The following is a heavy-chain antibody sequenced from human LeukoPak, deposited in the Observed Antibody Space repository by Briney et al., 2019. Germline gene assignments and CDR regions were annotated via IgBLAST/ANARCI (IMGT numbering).Heavy chain of an antibody. J-gene: IGHJ6*03. Sequence: SETLSLTCTVSGGSISSGSYYWSWIRQPAGKGLEWIGRIYTSGSTYYNPSLKSRVTISVDTSKNQFSLKLSSVTAADTAVYYCAKGTIFGDFNYMDVWGKGTTVTVSS. CDR2: IYTSGST. V-gene: IGHV4-61*02. CDR1: GGSISSGSYY. D-gene: IGHD3-3*01. CDR3: AKGTIFGDFNYMDV.